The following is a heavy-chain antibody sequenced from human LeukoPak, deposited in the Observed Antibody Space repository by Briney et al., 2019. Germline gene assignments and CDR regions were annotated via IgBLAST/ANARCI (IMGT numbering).Heavy chain of an antibody. Sequence: PGGSLRLSCAASGFTVSNNHMSWVRQAPGKGLNWVSIIYSGGTTYYADSVKGRFTISRGNSKNTLYLQMNSLRAEDTAVYYCARDADYGGSPDAFDIWGRGTIVTVSS. CDR2: IYSGGTT. D-gene: IGHD4-23*01. V-gene: IGHV3-53*01. CDR1: GFTVSNNH. CDR3: ARDADYGGSPDAFDI. J-gene: IGHJ3*02.